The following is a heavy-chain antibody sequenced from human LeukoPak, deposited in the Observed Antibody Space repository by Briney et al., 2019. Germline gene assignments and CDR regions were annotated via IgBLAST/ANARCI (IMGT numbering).Heavy chain of an antibody. Sequence: GGSLRLSCAASGFSFSSYGFHWVRQAPGKGLEWVSAISYDGNHIHYADSVKGRFTISRDNSKNTLYLKMNSLRAEDTAVYYCARVYSRESGYDFVFHYWGQGTLVT. D-gene: IGHD5-12*01. V-gene: IGHV3-33*01. J-gene: IGHJ4*02. CDR1: GFSFSSYG. CDR2: ISYDGNHI. CDR3: ARVYSRESGYDFVFHY.